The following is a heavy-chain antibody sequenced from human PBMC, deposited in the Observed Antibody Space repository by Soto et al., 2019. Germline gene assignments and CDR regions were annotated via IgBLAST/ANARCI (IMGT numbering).Heavy chain of an antibody. CDR1: GFTFSNYG. V-gene: IGHV3-30*18. Sequence: QVQLVESGGGVVQPGRSLRLSCAASGFTFSNYGMHWVRQAPGKGLEWVAVISYDGGNQNYADSVKGRFIISRDNSKNTLSLQMNSLRPEDTAMYYCAKDNDLNPWGQGTLVTVSS. CDR2: ISYDGGNQ. D-gene: IGHD1-1*01. CDR3: AKDNDLNP. J-gene: IGHJ5*02.